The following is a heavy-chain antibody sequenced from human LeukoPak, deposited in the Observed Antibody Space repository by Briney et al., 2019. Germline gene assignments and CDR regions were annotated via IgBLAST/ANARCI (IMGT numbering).Heavy chain of an antibody. J-gene: IGHJ3*02. CDR1: GVSISSYY. D-gene: IGHD2-8*02. Sequence: PSETLSLTCAVSGVSISSYYWSWIRQPPGKGLEWIAYIHYSGNTKYNPSLKSRATISVDTSKNQFSLKLSSVTAADTAVYYCATGGVVVTNDAFDMWGQGTMVTVSS. CDR2: IHYSGNT. V-gene: IGHV4-59*01. CDR3: ATGGVVVTNDAFDM.